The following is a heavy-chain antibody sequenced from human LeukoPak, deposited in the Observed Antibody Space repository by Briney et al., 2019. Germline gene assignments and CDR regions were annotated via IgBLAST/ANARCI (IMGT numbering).Heavy chain of an antibody. V-gene: IGHV3-30*02. CDR2: IRYDGRNK. D-gene: IGHD3-3*01. Sequence: GGSLRLSCAASGFTFSSYGMHWVRQAPGKGLEWVSAIRYDGRNKYYADSVKGRFTISRDNSKNTLYLQMNSLRDEDTAVYYCATFPAIFGVVLSADWFDPWGQGTLVTVSS. J-gene: IGHJ5*02. CDR1: GFTFSSYG. CDR3: ATFPAIFGVVLSADWFDP.